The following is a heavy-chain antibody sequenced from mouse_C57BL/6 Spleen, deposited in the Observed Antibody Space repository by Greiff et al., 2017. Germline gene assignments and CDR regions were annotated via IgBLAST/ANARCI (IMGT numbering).Heavy chain of an antibody. CDR2: IYPGDGDT. J-gene: IGHJ3*01. CDR1: GYAFSSSW. V-gene: IGHV1-82*01. D-gene: IGHD1-1*01. Sequence: QVQLKQSGPELVKPGASVKISCKASGYAFSSSWMNWVKQRPGKGLEWIGRIYPGDGDTNYNGKFKGKATLTADKSSSTAYMQLSSLPSEDSAVYFCASRYYYGSSYEAYWGQGTLVTVSA. CDR3: ASRYYYGSSYEAY.